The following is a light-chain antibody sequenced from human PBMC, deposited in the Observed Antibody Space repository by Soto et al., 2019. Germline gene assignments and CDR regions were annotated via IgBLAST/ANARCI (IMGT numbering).Light chain of an antibody. J-gene: IGLJ3*02. CDR1: SSDVGAYKY. CDR2: EVT. Sequence: QSALTQPPSASGSPGPSVTITCTGTSSDVGAYKYVSWYQHYPGKAPKLMIYEVTKRPSGVPDRFSGSKSGNTASLTVSGLQAEDEADYYCTSYVGNDIWVFGGGTKLTVL. V-gene: IGLV2-8*01. CDR3: TSYVGNDIWV.